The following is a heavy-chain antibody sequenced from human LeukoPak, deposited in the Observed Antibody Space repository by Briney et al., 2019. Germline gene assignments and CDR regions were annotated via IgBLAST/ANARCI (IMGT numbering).Heavy chain of an antibody. D-gene: IGHD6-19*01. CDR1: GFTFSSYA. CDR2: ISGSGGST. J-gene: IGHJ4*02. CDR3: AKASHSSGWHYFDY. Sequence: GGSLRLSCAASGFTFSSYAMSWVRQAPGKGLDWVSSISGSGGSTYYADSVKGRFTISRDNSKNTLSLHMNSLRAEDTAVYYCAKASHSSGWHYFDYWGQGTLVTVSS. V-gene: IGHV3-23*01.